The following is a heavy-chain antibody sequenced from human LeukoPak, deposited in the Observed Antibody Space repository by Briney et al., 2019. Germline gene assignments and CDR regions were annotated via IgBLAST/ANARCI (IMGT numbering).Heavy chain of an antibody. D-gene: IGHD3-22*01. CDR3: AREVDSSGYFDY. J-gene: IGHJ4*02. CDR1: GGTFSSYA. CDR2: IIPILGIA. Sequence: ASVKVSCKASGGTFSSYAISWVRQAPGQGLEWMGRIIPILGIANYAQKFQGRVTITADKSTSTAYMELSSLRSEDTAVYYCAREVDSSGYFDYWGREPWSPSPQ. V-gene: IGHV1-69*04.